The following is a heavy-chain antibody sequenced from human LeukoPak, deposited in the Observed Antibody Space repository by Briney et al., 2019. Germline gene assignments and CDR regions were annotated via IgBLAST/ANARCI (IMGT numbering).Heavy chain of an antibody. V-gene: IGHV3-23*01. J-gene: IGHJ4*02. CDR1: GFTFSSYA. CDR3: AKGRMVRGVLKTYYFDY. D-gene: IGHD3-10*01. CDR2: ISGSGGST. Sequence: GGSLRLSCAASGFTFSSYAMSWVRQAPGKGLEWVSAISGSGGSTYYADSVKGRFTISRDNSKNTLYLQMNSLRAEDTAVYYCAKGRMVRGVLKTYYFDYWGQGTLVTVSS.